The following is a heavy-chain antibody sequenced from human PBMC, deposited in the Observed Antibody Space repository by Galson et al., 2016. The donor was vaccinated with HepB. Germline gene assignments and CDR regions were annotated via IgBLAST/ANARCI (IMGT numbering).Heavy chain of an antibody. Sequence: SVKVSCKASGYNFTNDALTWVRQAPGQGLVWLGWISTFNGYTKYAQKLQGRVTMTTDTSTSTAYMDLRSLRSDDTAVYYCARDVQFRFDYWGQGTLVTVSS. CDR3: ARDVQFRFDY. D-gene: IGHD4-11*01. J-gene: IGHJ4*02. CDR1: GYNFTNDA. V-gene: IGHV1-18*01. CDR2: ISTFNGYT.